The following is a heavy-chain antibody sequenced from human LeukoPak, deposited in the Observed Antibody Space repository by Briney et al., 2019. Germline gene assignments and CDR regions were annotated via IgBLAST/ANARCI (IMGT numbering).Heavy chain of an antibody. Sequence: SVKVSCKASGGTFSSYAISWVRQAPGQGLEWMGRIIPILGTATYPQKFQGRVTIAAVKSTRTAYMELSSLRSEDTAVYYCARGAQRGYSSSWPLLVDYWGQGTLVTVSS. CDR2: IIPILGTA. J-gene: IGHJ4*02. D-gene: IGHD6-13*01. V-gene: IGHV1-69*04. CDR1: GGTFSSYA. CDR3: ARGAQRGYSSSWPLLVDY.